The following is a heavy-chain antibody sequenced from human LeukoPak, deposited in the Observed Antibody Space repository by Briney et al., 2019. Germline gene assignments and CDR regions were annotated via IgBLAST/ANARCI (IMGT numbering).Heavy chain of an antibody. D-gene: IGHD3-22*01. Sequence: SETLPLTCTVSGGSISSYYWSWIRQPPGKGLEWIGYIYYSGSTNYNPSLKSRVTISVDTSKNQFSLKLSSVTAADTAVYYCAREGYYYDSSGPTALFDYWGQGTLVTVSS. CDR1: GGSISSYY. CDR2: IYYSGST. J-gene: IGHJ4*02. CDR3: AREGYYYDSSGPTALFDY. V-gene: IGHV4-59*01.